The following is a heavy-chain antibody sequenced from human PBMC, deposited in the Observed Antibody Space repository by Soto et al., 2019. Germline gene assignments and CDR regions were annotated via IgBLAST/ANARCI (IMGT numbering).Heavy chain of an antibody. CDR2: MNPNNGNT. CDR3: ARSPRNYYALGSYSYFRH. V-gene: IGHV1-8*01. D-gene: IGHD3-10*01. J-gene: IGHJ1*01. Sequence: ASVKVSCKASGYTFTSYDISWVRQATGQGLEWMGWMNPNNGNTDYAPKFQGRVTMTMNTSIGTAYMGLSSLRSEDTAVYYCARSPRNYYALGSYSYFRHWGQGTLVTVSS. CDR1: GYTFTSYD.